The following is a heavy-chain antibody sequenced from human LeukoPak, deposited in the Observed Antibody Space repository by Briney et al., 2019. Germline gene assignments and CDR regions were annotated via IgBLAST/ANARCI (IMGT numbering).Heavy chain of an antibody. CDR1: GGSISSSNYY. CDR2: IYYSGST. CDR3: ARLEADYYYYMDV. J-gene: IGHJ6*03. Sequence: SETLSLTCTVSGGSISSSNYYWDWIRQPPGKGLEWIGTIYYSGSTYYNPSLKSRVTVSVDTSKNQFSLKLSPVTAADTAVYYCARLEADYYYYMDVWGTGTTVTVSS. D-gene: IGHD6-25*01. V-gene: IGHV4-39*01.